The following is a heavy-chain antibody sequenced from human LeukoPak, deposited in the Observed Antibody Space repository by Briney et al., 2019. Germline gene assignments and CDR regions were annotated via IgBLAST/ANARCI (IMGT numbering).Heavy chain of an antibody. CDR3: AREGIDYGDKYYFDY. CDR2: ISYDGSNK. Sequence: PGKALRLSCAASGFTFSSYAMDWVRQAPGKGLERVAIISYDGSNKYYADSVKGRFTISRDNSKNTLYLQMNSMRAEDTALYYCAREGIDYGDKYYFDYWGQGTLVTVSS. J-gene: IGHJ4*02. CDR1: GFTFSSYA. V-gene: IGHV3-30-3*01. D-gene: IGHD4-17*01.